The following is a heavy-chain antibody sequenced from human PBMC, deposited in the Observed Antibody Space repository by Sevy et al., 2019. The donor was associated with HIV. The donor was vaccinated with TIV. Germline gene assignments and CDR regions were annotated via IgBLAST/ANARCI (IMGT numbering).Heavy chain of an antibody. CDR2: ISFSNNYI. CDR3: ARPYGSGSWEAFDL. V-gene: IGHV3-21*01. J-gene: IGHJ3*01. D-gene: IGHD3-10*01. CDR1: GFTFNSYT. Sequence: GGSLRLSCTASGFTFNSYTMNWVRQAPGKGLEWVSSISFSNNYIYYAYSVKVRFTISRDNARNSLFLQMNSLRVEDTALYYCARPYGSGSWEAFDLWGRGTLVTVSS.